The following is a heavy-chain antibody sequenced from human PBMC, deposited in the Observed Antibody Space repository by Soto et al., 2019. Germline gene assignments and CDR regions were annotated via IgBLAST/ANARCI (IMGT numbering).Heavy chain of an antibody. J-gene: IGHJ4*02. V-gene: IGHV3-33*01. Sequence: QVQLVESGGGVVQPGRSLRLSCAASGFTFSSYGMHWVRQAPGKGLEWVAVIWYDGSNKYYADSVKGRFTISRDNSTNTLYLQMNSLRAEDTAVYYCARERQWLVNFDYWGQGTLVTVSS. CDR3: ARERQWLVNFDY. D-gene: IGHD6-19*01. CDR1: GFTFSSYG. CDR2: IWYDGSNK.